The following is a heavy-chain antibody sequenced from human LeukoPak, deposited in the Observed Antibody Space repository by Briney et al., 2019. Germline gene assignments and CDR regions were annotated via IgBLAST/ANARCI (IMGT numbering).Heavy chain of an antibody. Sequence: ASVKVSCKASGYTFTGYYMHWVRQAPGQGLEWMGWINPNSGGTNYAQKFQGRVTMTRDTSISTAYMELSRLRSDDTAVYYCARVLSGNYFSYYLDYWGQGTLVTVSS. CDR1: GYTFTGYY. CDR3: ARVLSGNYFSYYLDY. J-gene: IGHJ4*02. V-gene: IGHV1-2*02. D-gene: IGHD1-26*01. CDR2: INPNSGGT.